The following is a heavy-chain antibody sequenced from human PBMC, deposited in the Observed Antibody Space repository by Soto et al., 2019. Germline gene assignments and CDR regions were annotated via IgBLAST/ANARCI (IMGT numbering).Heavy chain of an antibody. CDR3: ARVLGYYYDSSGYYAGTLDY. V-gene: IGHV1-69*06. Sequence: SVKVSCKASVGTFSSYAISWVRQAPGQGLEWMGGIIPIFGTANYAQKFQGRVTITADKSTSTAYMELSSLRSEDTAVYYCARVLGYYYDSSGYYAGTLDYWGQGPLVTVSS. D-gene: IGHD3-22*01. J-gene: IGHJ4*02. CDR2: IIPIFGTA. CDR1: VGTFSSYA.